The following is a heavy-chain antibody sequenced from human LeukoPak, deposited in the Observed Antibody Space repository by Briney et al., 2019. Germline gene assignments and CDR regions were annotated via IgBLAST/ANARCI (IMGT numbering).Heavy chain of an antibody. CDR1: GFTFSSYG. J-gene: IGHJ6*03. CDR3: AKDAYSTFWSGYPEPYYYYYYMDV. Sequence: PGGSLRLSCAASGFTFSSYGMHWVRQAPGKGLEWVAVIWYDGSNKYYADSVKGRFTISRDNSKNTLYLQMNSLRAEDTAVYYCAKDAYSTFWSGYPEPYYYYYYMDVWGKGTTVTVSS. D-gene: IGHD3-3*01. CDR2: IWYDGSNK. V-gene: IGHV3-30*02.